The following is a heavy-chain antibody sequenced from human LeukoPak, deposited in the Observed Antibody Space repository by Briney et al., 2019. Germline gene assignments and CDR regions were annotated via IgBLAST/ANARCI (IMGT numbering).Heavy chain of an antibody. CDR3: ARDSGSYYVY. CDR1: GFTFSSYW. CDR2: INSDGSST. J-gene: IGHJ4*02. Sequence: GGTLRLSCAVSGFTFSSYWMHWVREAPGQGLVWVSRINSDGSSTSYADSVKGPFTISRDNAKNTLYLQMNSLRAEDTAVYYCARDSGSYYVYWGQGTLVTVSS. V-gene: IGHV3-74*01. D-gene: IGHD1-26*01.